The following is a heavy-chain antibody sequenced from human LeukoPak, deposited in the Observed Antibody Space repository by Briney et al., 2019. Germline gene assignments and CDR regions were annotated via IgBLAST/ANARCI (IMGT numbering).Heavy chain of an antibody. V-gene: IGHV1-8*01. CDR2: MNPNSGNT. Sequence: ASVKVSCKASGYTFTSYDINWVRQATGQGLEWMGWMNPNSGNTGYAQKFQGRVTMTRNTSISTAYMELSSLRSEDTAVYYCASVRGCSYGPAGLWGQGTLVTVSS. CDR3: ASVRGCSYGPAGL. J-gene: IGHJ4*02. D-gene: IGHD5-18*01. CDR1: GYTFTSYD.